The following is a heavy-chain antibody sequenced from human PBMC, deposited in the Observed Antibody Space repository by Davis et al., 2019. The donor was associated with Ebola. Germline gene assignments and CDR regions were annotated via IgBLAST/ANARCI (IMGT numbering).Heavy chain of an antibody. J-gene: IGHJ6*02. CDR2: ISYDGSNK. CDR1: GFTFSSYA. CDR3: ARDYDFWSGYPDYGMDV. D-gene: IGHD3-3*01. Sequence: PGGSLRLSCAASGFTFSSYAMHWVRQAPGKGLEWVAVISYDGSNKYYADSVKGRFTISRGNSKNTLYLQMNSLRAEDTAVYYCARDYDFWSGYPDYGMDVWGQGTTVTVSS. V-gene: IGHV3-30-3*01.